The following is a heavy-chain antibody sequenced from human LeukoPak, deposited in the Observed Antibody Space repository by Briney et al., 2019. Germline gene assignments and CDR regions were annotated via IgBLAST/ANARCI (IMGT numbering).Heavy chain of an antibody. V-gene: IGHV3-23*01. D-gene: IGHD2-15*01. CDR1: EFTFSSYA. Sequence: GGSLRLSCAASEFTFSSYAMSWVRQAPGKGLEWVSAISGSGGSTYYADSVRGRFTISRDNSKNTLYLQMNSLRAEDTAVYFCVRRYSFGPYGMDVWGQGTTVTVSS. CDR2: ISGSGGST. J-gene: IGHJ6*02. CDR3: VRRYSFGPYGMDV.